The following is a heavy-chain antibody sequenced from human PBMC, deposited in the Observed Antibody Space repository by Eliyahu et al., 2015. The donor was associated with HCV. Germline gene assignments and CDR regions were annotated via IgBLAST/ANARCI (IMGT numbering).Heavy chain of an antibody. Sequence: QVQLVQSGAEVKKPGASVKVSCKASGYTFTSSDINWVRQATGQGLEWMGWMNPNSGKTGYAQKFQGRVTITRDTSISTAYMDLSGLKSEDTAVYYCATVSNWNCFDYWGPGTLVTVS. CDR1: GYTFTSSD. CDR3: ATVSNWNCFDY. D-gene: IGHD2/OR15-2a*01. CDR2: MNPNSGKT. V-gene: IGHV1-8*03. J-gene: IGHJ4*02.